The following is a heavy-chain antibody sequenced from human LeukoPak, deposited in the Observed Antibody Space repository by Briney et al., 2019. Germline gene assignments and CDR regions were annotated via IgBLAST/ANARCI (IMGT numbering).Heavy chain of an antibody. CDR3: ARGGGYSGYVNYYYGMDV. CDR2: IYYSGST. V-gene: IGHV4-59*01. CDR1: GGSISSYY. D-gene: IGHD5-12*01. J-gene: IGHJ6*02. Sequence: KPSETLSLTCTVSGGSISSYYWSWIRQPPGKGLEWIGYIYYSGSTNYNPSLKSRVTISVDTSKNQFSLKLSPVTAADTAVYYCARGGGYSGYVNYYYGMDVWGQGTTVTVSS.